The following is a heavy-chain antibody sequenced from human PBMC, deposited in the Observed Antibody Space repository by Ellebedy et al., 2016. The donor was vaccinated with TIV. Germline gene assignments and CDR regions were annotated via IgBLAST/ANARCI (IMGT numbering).Heavy chain of an antibody. D-gene: IGHD4-17*01. CDR2: IYHDGSDQ. J-gene: IGHJ5*02. Sequence: GESLKISCAASGFSFRNYWMGWVRQAPGKGLEWVANIYHDGSDQYYVDSVKGRFTISRDNAKNSLYLQLNSLRVEDTAVCYCARRGSYGDYAVQVNNWFDRWGQGTLVTV. CDR1: GFSFRNYW. CDR3: ARRGSYGDYAVQVNNWFDR. V-gene: IGHV3-7*03.